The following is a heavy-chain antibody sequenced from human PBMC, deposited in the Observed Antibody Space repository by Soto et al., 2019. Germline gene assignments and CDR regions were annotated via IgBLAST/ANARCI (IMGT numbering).Heavy chain of an antibody. D-gene: IGHD6-6*01. V-gene: IGHV5-10-1*01. CDR3: ARPYSSSSREVY. Sequence: GESLKISCQGSGYSFTSYWISWVRQMPGKGLEWMGRIDPSDSYTNYSPSFQGHVTISADKSISTAYLQWSSLKASDTAMYYCARPYSSSSREVYWGQGTLVTVSS. CDR2: IDPSDSYT. CDR1: GYSFTSYW. J-gene: IGHJ4*02.